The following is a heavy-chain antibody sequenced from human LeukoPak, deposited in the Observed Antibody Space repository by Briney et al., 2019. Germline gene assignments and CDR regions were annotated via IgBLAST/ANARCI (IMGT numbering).Heavy chain of an antibody. J-gene: IGHJ4*02. Sequence: PSQTLSLTCTVSGGSISSGGYYWSWIRQHPGKGLEWIGYIYYSGSTYYNPSLKGRVTISVDTSKNQFSLKLSSVTAADTAVYYCARFVAVAGTFDYWGQGTLVTVSS. V-gene: IGHV4-31*03. D-gene: IGHD6-19*01. CDR2: IYYSGST. CDR3: ARFVAVAGTFDY. CDR1: GGSISSGGYY.